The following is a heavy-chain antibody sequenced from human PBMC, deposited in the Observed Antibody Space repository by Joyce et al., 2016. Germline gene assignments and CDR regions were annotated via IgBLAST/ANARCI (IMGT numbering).Heavy chain of an antibody. V-gene: IGHV1-46*03. CDR1: VYTFTSHY. CDR2: IKHRSGST. CDR3: ARGTEFNLSWFDT. Sequence: QVQLVQSGAEAMKPGASVKVSCQASVYTFTSHYLHWVRQAPGQGLELMGVIKHRSGSTGHAQKFPSRVSMTRDTSTSTVHMELYSLRSEDTAFYYGARGTEFNLSWFDTWGQGTLVTVSS. J-gene: IGHJ5*02. D-gene: IGHD3/OR15-3a*01.